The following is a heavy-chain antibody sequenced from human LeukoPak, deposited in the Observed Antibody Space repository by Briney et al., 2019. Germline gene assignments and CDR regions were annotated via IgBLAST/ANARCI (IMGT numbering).Heavy chain of an antibody. CDR3: AREYYYGSDGMDV. J-gene: IGHJ6*02. V-gene: IGHV3-74*01. D-gene: IGHD3-10*01. CDR1: GFTFSSYW. CDR2: IKSDGSRT. Sequence: PGGSLRLSCAASGFTFSSYWMHWVRQAPGKGLVWDSRIKSDGSRTDYADSVKGRFTISRDNAKNTLYLQMNSLRAEDTAVYYCAREYYYGSDGMDVWGQGTTVTVSS.